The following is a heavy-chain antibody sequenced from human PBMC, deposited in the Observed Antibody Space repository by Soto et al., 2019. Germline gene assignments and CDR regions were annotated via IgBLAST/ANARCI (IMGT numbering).Heavy chain of an antibody. J-gene: IGHJ4*02. D-gene: IGHD4-17*01. CDR3: AREDRDSDNGDLDFDY. V-gene: IGHV3-48*01. Sequence: EVQLVESGGGLVQPGGSLRLSCAASGFIFSSYSMNWVRQAPGKGLEWVSYISSRNTMYYADSVKGRFTISRDNAKNSVYLLMNSLRAEDTAVYYCAREDRDSDNGDLDFDYWGQGTLVTVSS. CDR1: GFIFSSYS. CDR2: ISSRNTM.